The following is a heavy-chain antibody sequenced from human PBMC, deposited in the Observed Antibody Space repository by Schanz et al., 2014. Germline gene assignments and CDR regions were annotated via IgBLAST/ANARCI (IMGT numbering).Heavy chain of an antibody. Sequence: VQLVESGGGLIQPGGSLRLSCVASGFTVSSNYMSWVRQAPGKGLEWVSVIYSDGRTYYGDSVKGRFIISRDSSKNPLFLQMNSLRAEDTAVYFCARDGGRDGYNLAFDVWGQGTLVTVSS. CDR3: ARDGGRDGYNLAFDV. CDR1: GFTVSSNY. J-gene: IGHJ3*01. D-gene: IGHD5-12*01. CDR2: IYSDGRT. V-gene: IGHV3-53*01.